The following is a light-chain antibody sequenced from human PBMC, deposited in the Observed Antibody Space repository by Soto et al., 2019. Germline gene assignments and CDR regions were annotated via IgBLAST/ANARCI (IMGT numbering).Light chain of an antibody. CDR1: QGIRNF. V-gene: IGKV1-27*01. Sequence: DIQMTQSPSSLSASVGDRVTMTCRASQGIRNFLAWYQQKPGKVPKLLIQAASTLQSGVPSRFSGSGSGTDFTLTISTLQPEDGATYYCQKYNSAPLTFGGGTKVEIK. CDR2: AAS. J-gene: IGKJ4*01. CDR3: QKYNSAPLT.